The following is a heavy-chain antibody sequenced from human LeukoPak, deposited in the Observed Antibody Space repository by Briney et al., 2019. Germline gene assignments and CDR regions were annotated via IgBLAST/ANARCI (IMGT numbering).Heavy chain of an antibody. CDR1: GFTFSSLW. Sequence: GRSLRLSCAASGFTFSSLWMSWVHQAPGRGPEWVANINQDGGTTYYVASVKGRFTISRDNAKNSLSLQMSSLRAEDTAVYYCTKDRQGPNQYHMDVWGKGTTVTVSS. CDR2: INQDGGTT. J-gene: IGHJ6*03. CDR3: TKDRQGPNQYHMDV. V-gene: IGHV3-7*01.